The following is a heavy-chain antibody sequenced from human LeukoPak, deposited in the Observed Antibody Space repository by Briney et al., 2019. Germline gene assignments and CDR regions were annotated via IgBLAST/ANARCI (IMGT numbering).Heavy chain of an antibody. CDR2: ISYDGSNK. D-gene: IGHD2-2*01. CDR3: ARAGREHQLLWPPDH. CDR1: GFTFSSYA. Sequence: GGSLRLSCAASGFTFSSYAMHCVRQAPGKALEWVAVISYDGSNKYYADSVKGRFTISRDNSKNTLYLQMNSLRVEDTAVYYCARAGREHQLLWPPDHWGQGTLVTVSS. J-gene: IGHJ4*02. V-gene: IGHV3-30-3*01.